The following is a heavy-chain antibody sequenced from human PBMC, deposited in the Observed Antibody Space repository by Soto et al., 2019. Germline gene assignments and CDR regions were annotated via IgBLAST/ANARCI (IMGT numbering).Heavy chain of an antibody. CDR2: IIPIFGTA. D-gene: IGHD3-22*01. V-gene: IGHV1-69*13. CDR1: VGTFSSYA. J-gene: IGHJ6*02. Sequence: AASVKVSCKASVGTFSSYAISWVRQAPGQGLEWMGGIIPIFGTANYAQKFQGRVTITADESTSTAYMELSSLRSEDTAVYYCARDYYDSSGYYRDPVNYYYYYGMDVWGQGTTVTVSS. CDR3: ARDYYDSSGYYRDPVNYYYYYGMDV.